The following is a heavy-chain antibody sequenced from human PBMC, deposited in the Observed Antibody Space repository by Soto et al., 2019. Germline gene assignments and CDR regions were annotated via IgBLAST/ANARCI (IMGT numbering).Heavy chain of an antibody. CDR2: IYYSGST. J-gene: IGHJ6*03. V-gene: IGHV4-59*08. D-gene: IGHD2-15*01. CDR1: GGSISRYY. CDR3: ARHGNYYYYMDV. Sequence: PSETLSLTCTVSGGSISRYYWSWIRQPPGKGLEWIGYIYYSGSTNYNPSLKSRVTISVDTSKNQFSLKLSSVTAADTAVYYCARHGNYYYYMDVWGKGTTVTVSS.